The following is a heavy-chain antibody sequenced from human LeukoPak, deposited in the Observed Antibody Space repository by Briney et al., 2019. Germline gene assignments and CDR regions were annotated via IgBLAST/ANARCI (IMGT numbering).Heavy chain of an antibody. J-gene: IGHJ4*02. CDR3: ARQPGAIDY. CDR1: GGSISSTTYY. V-gene: IGHV4-39*01. Sequence: KPSETLSLTCTVSGGSISSTTYYWGWIRQPPGKELEWIGSIYYSGSTHYNPSLKSRVTISVDTSQNQFSLKLSSVTAADTAVYYCARQPGAIDYWGQGILVTVSS. CDR2: IYYSGST.